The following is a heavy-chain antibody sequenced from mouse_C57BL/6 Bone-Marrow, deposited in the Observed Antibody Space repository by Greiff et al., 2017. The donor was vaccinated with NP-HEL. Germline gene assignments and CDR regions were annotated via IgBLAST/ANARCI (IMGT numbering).Heavy chain of an antibody. CDR1: GYTFTNYW. J-gene: IGHJ4*01. V-gene: IGHV1-63*01. D-gene: IGHD2-5*01. CDR2: IYPGGGYT. CDR3: AGAYYNNYYAMDY. Sequence: VQLQQSGAELVRPGTSVKLSCKASGYTFTNYWIGWAKQRPGHGLEWIGDIYPGGGYTNYNEKFKGKATLTADKSSSTAYMQFSSLTSEDSAIYYCAGAYYNNYYAMDYWGQGTSVTVSS.